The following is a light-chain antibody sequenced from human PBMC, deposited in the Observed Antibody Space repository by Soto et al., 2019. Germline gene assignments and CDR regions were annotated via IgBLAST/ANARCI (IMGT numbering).Light chain of an antibody. Sequence: DLVLTQTPLFLSVTPGQPASISCRSTQSLLHSDGKTYFYWFLQKAGQPPQLLIYEVSNRFSGVSDRLSGSGSGTDFTLKISRVEADDVGIYYCMQRIKLPYTFGQGTKLEIK. V-gene: IGKV2D-29*01. CDR3: MQRIKLPYT. CDR2: EVS. J-gene: IGKJ2*01. CDR1: QSLLHSDGKTY.